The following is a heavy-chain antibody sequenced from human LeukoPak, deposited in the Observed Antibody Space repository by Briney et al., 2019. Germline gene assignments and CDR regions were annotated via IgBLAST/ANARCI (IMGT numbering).Heavy chain of an antibody. V-gene: IGHV3-30*04. CDR2: ISYDGSNK. Sequence: GGSLRLSCAASEFTFSSYAMHWVRQAPGKGLEWVAVISYDGSNKYYADSVKGRFTISRDNSKNTLYLQMNSLRAEDTAVYYCARDLRVLVRGVISYWGQGTLVTVSS. CDR1: EFTFSSYA. J-gene: IGHJ4*02. CDR3: ARDLRVLVRGVISY. D-gene: IGHD3-10*01.